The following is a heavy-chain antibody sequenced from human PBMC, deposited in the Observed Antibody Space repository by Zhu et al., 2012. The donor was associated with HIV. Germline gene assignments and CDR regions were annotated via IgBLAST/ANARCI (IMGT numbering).Heavy chain of an antibody. J-gene: IGHJ4*02. D-gene: IGHD3-10*01. CDR1: GFTFSSYA. CDR2: ISGSGGST. CDR3: AKVAYNTWVSYGSGSYLVDF. V-gene: IGHV3-23*01. Sequence: EVQLLESGGGLVQPGGSLRLSCAASGFTFSSYAMSWVRQAPGKGLEWVSAISGSGGSTYYADSVKGRFTISRDNSKNTLYLQMNSLRAEDTAVYYCAKVAYNTWVSYGSGSYLVDFWGQGTLVTVSS.